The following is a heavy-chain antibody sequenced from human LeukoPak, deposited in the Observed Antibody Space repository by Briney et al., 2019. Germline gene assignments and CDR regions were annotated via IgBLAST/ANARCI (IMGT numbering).Heavy chain of an antibody. J-gene: IGHJ6*02. CDR1: GGTFSSYA. Sequence: ASVKVSCKASGGTFSSYAISWVRQAPGQGLEWMGRIIPILGIANYAQKFQGRVTITADKSTSTAYMELSSLRSEDTAVYYCARETIYGSGSYYTPYYYGMDVWGQGTTVTVSS. CDR3: ARETIYGSGSYYTPYYYGMDV. V-gene: IGHV1-69*04. CDR2: IIPILGIA. D-gene: IGHD3-10*01.